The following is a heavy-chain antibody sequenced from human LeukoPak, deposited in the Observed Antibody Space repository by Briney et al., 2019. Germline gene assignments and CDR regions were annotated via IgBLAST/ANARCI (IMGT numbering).Heavy chain of an antibody. CDR1: GFTFSNYA. J-gene: IGHJ4*02. V-gene: IGHV3-30*18. Sequence: PGGSLRLSCAASGFTFSNYAMHWVRQAPGKGLEWMAVISYDGSNKYYADSVKGRFTISRDNSKNTLYLQMNSLRADDTAMYYCAKVIVGWLPDYWGQGTLVTVSS. D-gene: IGHD3-16*02. CDR2: ISYDGSNK. CDR3: AKVIVGWLPDY.